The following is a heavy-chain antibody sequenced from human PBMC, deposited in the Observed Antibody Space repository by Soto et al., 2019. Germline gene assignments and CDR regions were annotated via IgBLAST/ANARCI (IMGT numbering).Heavy chain of an antibody. Sequence: EVQLLESGGDLVQPGGSLRLSCVASGFTFSRFAMSWVRQAPGKGLAWVSDISGDSTTTYYAGSVKGRFTVSRDNSRNTLFLQMNSLRVDDTALYFCAKDGRVPAAMPGRREDAFDAWGQGTIVTVSS. CDR1: GFTFSRFA. J-gene: IGHJ3*01. D-gene: IGHD2-2*01. CDR3: AKDGRVPAAMPGRREDAFDA. CDR2: ISGDSTTT. V-gene: IGHV3-23*01.